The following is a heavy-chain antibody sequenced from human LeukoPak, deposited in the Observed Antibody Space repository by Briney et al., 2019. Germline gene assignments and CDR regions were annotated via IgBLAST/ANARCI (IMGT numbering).Heavy chain of an antibody. D-gene: IGHD3-10*01. CDR3: ARGPSGSPSPGY. CDR1: GLTFSSYS. J-gene: IGHJ4*02. V-gene: IGHV3-21*01. Sequence: PGGSLRLSCAASGLTFSSYSMNWVRQAPGKGLEWVSSISSSSSYIYYADSVKGRFTISRDNAKNSLYLQMNSLRAEDTAVYYCARGPSGSPSPGYWGQGTLVTVSS. CDR2: ISSSSSYI.